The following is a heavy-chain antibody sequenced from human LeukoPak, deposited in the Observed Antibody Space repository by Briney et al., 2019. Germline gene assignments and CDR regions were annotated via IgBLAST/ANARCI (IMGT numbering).Heavy chain of an antibody. V-gene: IGHV4-59*08. CDR1: GGSISSYY. Sequence: SETLSLTCTVSGGSISSYYWSWIRQTPGKGLEWIGYIYYSGSTNYNPSLKSRATISVDTSKNQFSLKLSSVTAADTAVYFCARHGASGNYLYYFDYWGQGTLVTVSS. J-gene: IGHJ4*02. D-gene: IGHD1-26*01. CDR2: IYYSGST. CDR3: ARHGASGNYLYYFDY.